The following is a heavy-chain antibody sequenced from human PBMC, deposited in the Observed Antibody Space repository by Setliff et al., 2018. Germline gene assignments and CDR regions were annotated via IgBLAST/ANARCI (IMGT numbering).Heavy chain of an antibody. D-gene: IGHD6-13*01. V-gene: IGHV1-2*02. CDR1: GYTFTGPY. Sequence: GASVKVSCKASGYTFTGPYMHWVRQAPGQGLEWMGWINPDTGYSKYAQKFQGRVTLTRDTSLTTAYMELRSLTSDDTAVYYCATQTAAYYFDYWGRGALVTVSS. CDR3: ATQTAAYYFDY. J-gene: IGHJ4*02. CDR2: INPDTGYS.